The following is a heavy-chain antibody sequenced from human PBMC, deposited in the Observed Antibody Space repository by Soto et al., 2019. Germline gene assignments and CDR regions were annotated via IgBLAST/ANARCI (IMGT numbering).Heavy chain of an antibody. D-gene: IGHD2-15*01. CDR2: INSDGSST. Sequence: VQLVXXGGXXVQPGGSLRLSCAASGFTFSSYWMHWVRQAPGKGLVWVSRINSDGSSTSYADSVKGRXXXXXXXXXXXXXXXXXXXXXXXXXXXXCAXEGGVVVVAAHDYWGQGTLV. V-gene: IGHV3-74*01. J-gene: IGHJ4*02. CDR3: AXEGGVVVVAAHDY. CDR1: GFTFSSYW.